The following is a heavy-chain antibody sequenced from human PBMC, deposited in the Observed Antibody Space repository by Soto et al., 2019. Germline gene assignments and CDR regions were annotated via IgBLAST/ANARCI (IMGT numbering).Heavy chain of an antibody. CDR1: VCCITNYY. V-gene: IGHV4-59*01. D-gene: IGHD2-21*02. J-gene: IGHJ3*02. CDR2: IHNSGNS. Sequence: PSSTXSLTCTFGVCCITNYYFTVIRHLPGKRLEWIAHIHNSGNSNSNPSLKSRVTISMETSKNQIYLRMTSVTAADKAMYYCARLHYQVVTHLDMWGPGTM. CDR3: ARLHYQVVTHLDM.